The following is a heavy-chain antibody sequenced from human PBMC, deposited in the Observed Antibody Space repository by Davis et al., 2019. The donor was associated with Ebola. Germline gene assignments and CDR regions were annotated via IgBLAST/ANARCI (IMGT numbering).Heavy chain of an antibody. CDR3: TRVRYTGYYFDI. V-gene: IGHV4-4*08. CDR2: ISTDGST. Sequence: SETLSLTCTVSGGSTRGYYWSWIRQAPGKGLEWIGYISTDGSTNYNPSLKSRVTISLDMSKTQFSLRLTSAAAADTALYYCTRVRYTGYYFDIWGQGTLVTVSS. D-gene: IGHD5-12*01. J-gene: IGHJ4*02. CDR1: GGSTRGYY.